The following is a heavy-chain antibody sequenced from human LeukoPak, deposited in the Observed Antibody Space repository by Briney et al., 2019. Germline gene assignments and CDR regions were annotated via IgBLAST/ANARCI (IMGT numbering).Heavy chain of an antibody. V-gene: IGHV1-69*13. D-gene: IGHD3-22*01. Sequence: ASVKVSCKASGGTFSSYAISWVRQAPGQGLERMGGIIPIFGTANYAQKFQGRVTITADESTSTAYMELSSLRSEDTAVYYCARGSSSGYSHFDYWGQGTLVTVSS. CDR1: GGTFSSYA. J-gene: IGHJ4*02. CDR2: IIPIFGTA. CDR3: ARGSSSGYSHFDY.